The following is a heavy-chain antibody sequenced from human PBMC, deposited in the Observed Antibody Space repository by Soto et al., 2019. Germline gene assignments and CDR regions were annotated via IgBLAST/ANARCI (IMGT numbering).Heavy chain of an antibody. CDR2: INPNSGGT. CDR1: GYTFTGDY. V-gene: IGHV1-2*04. D-gene: IGHD5-12*01. CDR3: ARAYVEMATTSFLRPSLFDI. Sequence: ASVKVSCKASGYTFTGDYMHWVRQAPGQGLEWMGWINPNSGGTNYAQKFQGWVTMTRDTSISTAYMELSRLRSDDTAVYYCARAYVEMATTSFLRPSLFDIWGQGTMVTVSS. J-gene: IGHJ3*02.